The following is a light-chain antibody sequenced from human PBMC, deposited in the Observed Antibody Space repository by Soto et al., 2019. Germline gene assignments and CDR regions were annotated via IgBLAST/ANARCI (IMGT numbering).Light chain of an antibody. CDR1: QSVRSNY. J-gene: IGKJ1*01. Sequence: ELVLTQSPGTLSLSPGERATLSCRASQSVRSNYLAWSQHKPGQAPRLLIYAAFSRATGIPDRFRGSGSGTDFTLTINRLEPEDFAVYYCQQYGYSRWTFGQGTKVDIK. CDR3: QQYGYSRWT. CDR2: AAF. V-gene: IGKV3-20*01.